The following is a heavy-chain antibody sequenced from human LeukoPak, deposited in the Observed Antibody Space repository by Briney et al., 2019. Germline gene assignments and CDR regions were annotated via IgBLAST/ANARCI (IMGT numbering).Heavy chain of an antibody. D-gene: IGHD6-13*01. V-gene: IGHV1-2*02. CDR3: ARDKRGRSSSWYYDY. CDR2: INPNSGGT. J-gene: IGHJ4*02. Sequence: ASVKVSCKACGYSFTGYYMHWVRQAPGQGLEWMGWINPNSGGTNYAQQFQGRVTITRDTSISTAYMELSRLRSDDTAVYSCARDKRGRSSSWYYDYWGQGTLVTVSS. CDR1: GYSFTGYY.